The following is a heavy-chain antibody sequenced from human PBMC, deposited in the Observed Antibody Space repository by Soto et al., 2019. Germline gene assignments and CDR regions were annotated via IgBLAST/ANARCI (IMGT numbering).Heavy chain of an antibody. J-gene: IGHJ4*02. D-gene: IGHD1-20*01. CDR2: INTSGST. CDR1: GGFLSGYY. V-gene: IGHV4-34*01. CDR3: GRKEEGIQRSFSGNWNDGGFGY. Sequence: PPETLSPTCAVYGGFLSGYYRSWIRQPPGQGLEWIGAINTSGSTNYHPSLKSRATISVDTSQKQFSLKLSSVTAADTAVSYCGRKEEGIQRSFSGNWNDGGFGYWGQGTLVTVSS.